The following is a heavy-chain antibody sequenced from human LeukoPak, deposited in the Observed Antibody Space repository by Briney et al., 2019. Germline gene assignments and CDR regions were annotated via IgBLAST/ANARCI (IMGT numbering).Heavy chain of an antibody. D-gene: IGHD3-10*01. V-gene: IGHV3-23*01. CDR2: ISGSGGST. J-gene: IGHJ5*02. CDR3: AKDGPGPFEITMVRGVIRWFDP. CDR1: GFTFSSYA. Sequence: GGSLRLSCAASGFTFSSYAMSWVRQAPGKGLEWVSAISGSGGSTYYADSVKGRFTISRDNSKNTLYLQMNSLRAEDTAVYYCAKDGPGPFEITMVRGVIRWFDPWGQGTLVTVSS.